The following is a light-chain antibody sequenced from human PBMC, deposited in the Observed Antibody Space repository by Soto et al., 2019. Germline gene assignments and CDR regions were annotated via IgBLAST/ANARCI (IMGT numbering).Light chain of an antibody. CDR2: KGT. CDR3: CSSEPESTYV. CDR1: SSDAGAYDS. Sequence: QSVLAQPASVSGSPGQSITISCIGTSSDAGAYDSVSWYQQHPHKAPQVIIYKGTQRPSGVSNRFSGSTSGNAASLTISGLQADDEADYFCCSSEPESTYVFGTGTKVTVL. V-gene: IGLV2-23*01. J-gene: IGLJ1*01.